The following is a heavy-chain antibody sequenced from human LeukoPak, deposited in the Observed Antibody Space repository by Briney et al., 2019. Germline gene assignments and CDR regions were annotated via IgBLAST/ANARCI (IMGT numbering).Heavy chain of an antibody. CDR3: ARGDPSIDCSSTSCYYYYGMDV. D-gene: IGHD2-2*01. V-gene: IGHV4-34*01. CDR2: INHSGST. J-gene: IGHJ6*04. CDR1: GGSFSGYY. Sequence: PSETLSLTRAVYGGSFSGYYWSWIRQPPGKGLEWIGEINHSGSTNYNPSLKSRATISVDTSKNQFSLKLSSVTAADTAVYYCARGDPSIDCSSTSCYYYYGMDVWGKGTTVTVSS.